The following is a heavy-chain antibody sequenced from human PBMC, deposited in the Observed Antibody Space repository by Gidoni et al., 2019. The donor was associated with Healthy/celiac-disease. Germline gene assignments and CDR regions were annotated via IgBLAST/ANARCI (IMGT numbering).Heavy chain of an antibody. CDR3: AKEASDPSYYYYGMDV. CDR1: GFTFSSYG. V-gene: IGHV3-30*18. Sequence: QVQLVESGGGVVQPGRSLRLSCAASGFTFSSYGMHWVRPAPGKGLEWVAVISYDGSNKYYADSVKGRFTISRDNSKNTLYLQMNSLRAEDTAVYYCAKEASDPSYYYYGMDVWGQGTTVTVSS. J-gene: IGHJ6*02. CDR2: ISYDGSNK.